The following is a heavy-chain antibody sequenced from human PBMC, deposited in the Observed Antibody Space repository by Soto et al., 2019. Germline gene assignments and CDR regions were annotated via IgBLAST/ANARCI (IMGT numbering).Heavy chain of an antibody. D-gene: IGHD5-12*01. CDR1: GGSISTYY. CDR3: AKDPGNGYNYFDY. CDR2: ISSSGST. J-gene: IGHJ4*02. V-gene: IGHV4-59*01. Sequence: SETLSLTCTVSGGSISTYYWSWIRQPPGKGLEWIAYISSSGSTNYNPSLKSRVTISLDTSKNQFSLRLSSVTAADTAVYYCAKDPGNGYNYFDYWGQGALVTVSS.